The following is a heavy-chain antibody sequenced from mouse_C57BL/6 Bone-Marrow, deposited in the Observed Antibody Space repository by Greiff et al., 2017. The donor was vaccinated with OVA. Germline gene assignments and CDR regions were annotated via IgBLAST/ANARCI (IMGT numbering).Heavy chain of an antibody. D-gene: IGHD1-1*01. CDR2: IDPSDSET. J-gene: IGHJ2*01. CDR3: ARGYYGSSLYYFDY. CDR1: GYTFTSYW. V-gene: IGHV1-52*01. Sequence: QVQLQQSGAELVRPGSSVKLSCKASGYTFTSYWMHWVKQRPIQGLEWIGNIDPSDSETHYNQKFKDKATLTVDKSSSTAYMQLSSLTSEDSAVYYGARGYYGSSLYYFDYWGQGTTLTVSS.